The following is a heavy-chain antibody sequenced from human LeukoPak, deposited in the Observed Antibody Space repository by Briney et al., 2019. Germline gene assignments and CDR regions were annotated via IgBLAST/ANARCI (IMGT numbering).Heavy chain of an antibody. V-gene: IGHV1-2*02. D-gene: IGHD6-13*01. CDR2: INPNSGGT. J-gene: IGHJ4*02. Sequence: GASVKVSCKASGYTFTGYYIHWVRQAPGQGLEWMGWINPNSGGTNYAQKFQGRVTMTRDTSISTAYVELSRLRSDDTAVYYCASQGIAATGSLDYWGQGTLVTVSS. CDR1: GYTFTGYY. CDR3: ASQGIAATGSLDY.